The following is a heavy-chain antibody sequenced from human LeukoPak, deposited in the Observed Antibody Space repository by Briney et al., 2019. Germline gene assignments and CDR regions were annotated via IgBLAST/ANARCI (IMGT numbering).Heavy chain of an antibody. V-gene: IGHV4-30-4*07. CDR3: ARGQSVLLYYYDSSGSLDY. CDR1: GGSISSGDYS. D-gene: IGHD3-22*01. Sequence: SQTLSLTCAVSGGSISSGDYSWSWIRQPPGEGLEWIGFIYNSGNTYYNPSLKSRVTLSVDTSKNQFSLNLSSVTAADTAVYYCARGQSVLLYYYDSSGSLDYWGQGTLVTVSS. J-gene: IGHJ4*02. CDR2: IYNSGNT.